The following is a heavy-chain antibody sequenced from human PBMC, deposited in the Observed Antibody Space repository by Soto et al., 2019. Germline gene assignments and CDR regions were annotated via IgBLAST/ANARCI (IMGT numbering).Heavy chain of an antibody. CDR1: GFTFSSYA. V-gene: IGHV3-23*01. CDR3: AKDPEYSGTVY. CDR2: ISCSYGSR. D-gene: IGHD6-6*01. Sequence: PGGSLRLSCAASGFTFSSYAMSWVRQAPGKGLEWGSAISCSYGSRYCEDSVKGSFTISRDNSKNTLYLQMNSVRDGATGVYYCAKDPEYSGTVYWGQGTLVTVSS. J-gene: IGHJ4*02.